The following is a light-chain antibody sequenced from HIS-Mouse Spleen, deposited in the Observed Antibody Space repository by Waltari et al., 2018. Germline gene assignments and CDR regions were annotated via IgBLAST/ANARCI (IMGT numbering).Light chain of an antibody. J-gene: IGLJ2*01. CDR1: ALPKKF. V-gene: IGLV3-10*01. Sequence: SYDLPRPPSGSVSPGQRARTPCPGDALPKKFAYWYQQKSGKAPGLVIYEESKRPSGIPERFSGASSGTMATLTISGDQVEDEADYYCYSTDSSGNHRVFGGGTKLTVL. CDR2: EES. CDR3: YSTDSSGNHRV.